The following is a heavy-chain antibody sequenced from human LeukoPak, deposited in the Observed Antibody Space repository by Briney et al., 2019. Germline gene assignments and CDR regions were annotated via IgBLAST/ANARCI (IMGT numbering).Heavy chain of an antibody. J-gene: IGHJ3*02. CDR2: ISYDGNKK. V-gene: IGHV3-30*09. CDR1: GFTFVNYG. D-gene: IGHD2-2*03. CDR3: ARDPLDISRWANAFDI. Sequence: GGSLRLSCAASGFTFVNYGFHWVRQAPGKALEWVAFISYDGNKKYGDSVKGRFAISRDNSKNTLYLQMNGLRPEDTAVYYCARDPLDISRWANAFDIWGQGTMVTVSS.